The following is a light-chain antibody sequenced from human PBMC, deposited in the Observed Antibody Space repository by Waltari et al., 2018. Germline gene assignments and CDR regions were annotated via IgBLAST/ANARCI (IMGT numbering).Light chain of an antibody. CDR3: QQRSNWPPAVT. J-gene: IGKJ4*01. CDR1: QSISSY. CDR2: DAS. V-gene: IGKV3-11*01. Sequence: EIVLTQSPATLTLSPGERATHSCRASQSISSYFAWYQQKPGQAPRLLIYDASTRATGIPARFSGSGSGTEFTLTISSLEPEDFAVYYCQQRSNWPPAVTFGGGTKVEIK.